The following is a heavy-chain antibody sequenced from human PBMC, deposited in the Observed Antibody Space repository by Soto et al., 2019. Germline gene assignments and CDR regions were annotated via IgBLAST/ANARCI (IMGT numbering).Heavy chain of an antibody. CDR2: IYPGDSDT. CDR1: GYSFTSYW. CDR3: ATSPSYYDSSGYYSDY. V-gene: IGHV5-51*01. D-gene: IGHD3-22*01. Sequence: PGESLKISCKGSGYSFTSYWIGWVRQMPGKGLEWMGIIYPGDSDTRYSPSFQGQVTISADKSISTAYLQWSSLKASDTAMYYCATSPSYYDSSGYYSDYWGQGTLVTVSS. J-gene: IGHJ4*02.